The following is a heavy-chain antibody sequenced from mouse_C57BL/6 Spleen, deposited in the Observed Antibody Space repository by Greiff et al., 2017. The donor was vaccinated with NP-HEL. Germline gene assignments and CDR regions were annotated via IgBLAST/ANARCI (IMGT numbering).Heavy chain of an antibody. CDR1: GYTFTSYW. D-gene: IGHD1-1*01. CDR3: ARGGITTDAMDY. CDR2: IHPNSGST. Sequence: QVQLQQPGAELVKPGASVKLSCKASGYTFTSYWMHWVKQRPGQGLEWIGMIHPNSGSTNYNEKFKSKATLTVYKSSSTAYMQLSSLTSEDSAVYYCARGGITTDAMDYWGQGTSVTVSS. V-gene: IGHV1-64*01. J-gene: IGHJ4*01.